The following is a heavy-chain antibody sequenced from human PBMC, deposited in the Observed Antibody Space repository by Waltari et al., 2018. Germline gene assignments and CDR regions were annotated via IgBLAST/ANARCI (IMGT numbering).Heavy chain of an antibody. Sequence: EVQLVESGGGLVQPGGSLRLSCAASGFTFSSYEMNWVRQAPGKGLEWVSYISGSGSTTYYADSVRGRFTISRDNAKNSVYLQMNSLRAEDTAVYYCAFLPVAGSYNWFDPCGQGTLVTVSS. J-gene: IGHJ5*02. V-gene: IGHV3-48*03. CDR2: ISGSGSTT. CDR3: AFLPVAGSYNWFDP. D-gene: IGHD6-19*01. CDR1: GFTFSSYE.